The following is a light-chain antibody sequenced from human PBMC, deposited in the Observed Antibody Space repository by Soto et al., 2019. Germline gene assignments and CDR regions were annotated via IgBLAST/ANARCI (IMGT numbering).Light chain of an antibody. CDR3: CSYTTSNTRQIV. V-gene: IGLV2-14*01. J-gene: IGLJ1*01. CDR1: SSDVGGYNY. CDR2: DVS. Sequence: QSALTQPASVSGSPGQSITSCCTGTSSDVGGYNYVSWYQQHPGKAPKFMIYDVSNRPSGVSNRFSGSKSGNTAPLTISGLQAEDEADYYCCSYTTSNTRQIVFGTGTKVTVL.